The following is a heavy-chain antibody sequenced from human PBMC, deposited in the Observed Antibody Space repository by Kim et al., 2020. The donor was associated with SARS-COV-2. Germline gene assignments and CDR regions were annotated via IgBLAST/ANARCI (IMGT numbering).Heavy chain of an antibody. CDR2: INHSGST. Sequence: SETLSLTCAVYGGSFSGYYWSWIRQPPGKGLEWIGEINHSGSTNYNPSLKSRVTISVDTSKNQFSLKLSSVTAADTAVYYCARGTSRAVTTRLGPSPNWFDPWGQGTLVTVSS. CDR1: GGSFSGYY. V-gene: IGHV4-34*01. D-gene: IGHD4-17*01. CDR3: ARGTSRAVTTRLGPSPNWFDP. J-gene: IGHJ5*02.